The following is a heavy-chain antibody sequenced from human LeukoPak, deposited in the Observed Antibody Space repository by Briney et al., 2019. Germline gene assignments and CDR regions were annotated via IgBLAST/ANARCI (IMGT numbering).Heavy chain of an antibody. CDR3: ARLVVAATRYFDY. Sequence: GESLKISCKASGYSFTSYWIGWVRPLPGKGLEWMGIIDPGDSDARYSPSVQGEVTISADKYISKAYLQWSSLKASDTAMYYCARLVVAATRYFDYWGQGTLVTVSS. CDR1: GYSFTSYW. V-gene: IGHV5-51*01. CDR2: IDPGDSDA. D-gene: IGHD2-15*01. J-gene: IGHJ4*02.